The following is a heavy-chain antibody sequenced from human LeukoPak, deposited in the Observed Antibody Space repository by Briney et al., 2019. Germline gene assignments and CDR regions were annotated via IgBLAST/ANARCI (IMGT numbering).Heavy chain of an antibody. CDR2: IIPIFGTA. D-gene: IGHD4-11*01. J-gene: IGHJ4*02. Sequence: GASVKVSCKASGDTFTSYAISWVRQAPGQGLEWMGRIIPIFGTANYAQKFQGRVTITTDESTSTAYMELSSLRSEDTAVYYCARSNDYRVRYYFVYWGQGTLVTVSS. CDR3: ARSNDYRVRYYFVY. V-gene: IGHV1-69*05. CDR1: GDTFTSYA.